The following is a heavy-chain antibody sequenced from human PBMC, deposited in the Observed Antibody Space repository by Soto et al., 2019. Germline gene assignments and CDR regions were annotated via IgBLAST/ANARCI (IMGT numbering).Heavy chain of an antibody. CDR3: ARKGLLVPAAILYYYGMDV. J-gene: IGHJ6*02. Sequence: QVQLVQSGAEVKKPGSSVKVSCKASGGTFSSYAISWVRQAPGQGLEWMGGIIPIFGTANYAQKFQGRVTIPGEESPRTAYGERRGLRSENTAVYYWARKGLLVPAAILYYYGMDVWGQGTTVTVSS. D-gene: IGHD2-2*01. CDR2: IIPIFGTA. V-gene: IGHV1-69*12. CDR1: GGTFSSYA.